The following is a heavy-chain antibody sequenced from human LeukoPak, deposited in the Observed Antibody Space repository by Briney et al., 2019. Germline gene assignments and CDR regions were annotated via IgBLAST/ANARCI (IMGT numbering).Heavy chain of an antibody. CDR2: IYHSGST. CDR3: AGPLGYCSSTSCYTEEFDY. CDR1: GGSISSSSYY. D-gene: IGHD2-2*02. J-gene: IGHJ4*02. V-gene: IGHV4-39*01. Sequence: SETLSLTCTVSGGSISSSSYYWGWIRQPPGKGLEWIGSIYHSGSTYYNPSLKSRVTISVDTSKNQFSLKLSSVTAADTAVYYCAGPLGYCSSTSCYTEEFDYWGQGTLVTVSS.